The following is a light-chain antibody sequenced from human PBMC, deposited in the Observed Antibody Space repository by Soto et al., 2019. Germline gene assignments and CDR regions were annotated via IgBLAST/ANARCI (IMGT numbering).Light chain of an antibody. CDR1: QSVSSSY. Sequence: PGESATLSCRASQSVSSSYLAWYQQKPGQAPRLLIYGASIRATGVPDRFSGSRSGTDFTLIITRLETEDFAVYYCQQYGSSPGAFGPGTKVDIK. V-gene: IGKV3-20*01. CDR3: QQYGSSPGA. J-gene: IGKJ3*01. CDR2: GAS.